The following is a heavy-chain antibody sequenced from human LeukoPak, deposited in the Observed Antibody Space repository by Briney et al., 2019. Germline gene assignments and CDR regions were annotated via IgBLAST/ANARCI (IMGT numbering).Heavy chain of an antibody. CDR2: IYYSGST. J-gene: IGHJ4*02. D-gene: IGHD6-6*01. CDR3: ASHPVIAAGPYLRD. V-gene: IGHV4-39*01. Sequence: SETLSLTCSVSGGFISSSSYYWGWIRQPPGKGLEWIGSIYYSGSTYYNPSLKSRVTISVDTSKNQFSLKLSSVTAADTAVYYCASHPVIAAGPYLRDWGQGTLVTVSS. CDR1: GGFISSSSYY.